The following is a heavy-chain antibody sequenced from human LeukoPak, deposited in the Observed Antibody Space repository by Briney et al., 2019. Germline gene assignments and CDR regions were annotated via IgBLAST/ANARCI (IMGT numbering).Heavy chain of an antibody. V-gene: IGHV4-61*01. D-gene: IGHD3-16*01. CDR3: ARDLRIQDAFDI. CDR1: GGSVSSGSYY. J-gene: IGHJ3*02. Sequence: SETLSLTCTVSGGSVSSGSYYWSWIRHPPGKGLEWIGYIYYSGSTNYNPSLKSRVTISVDTSKNQFSLKLSSVTAADTAVYYCARDLRIQDAFDIWGQGTMVTVSS. CDR2: IYYSGST.